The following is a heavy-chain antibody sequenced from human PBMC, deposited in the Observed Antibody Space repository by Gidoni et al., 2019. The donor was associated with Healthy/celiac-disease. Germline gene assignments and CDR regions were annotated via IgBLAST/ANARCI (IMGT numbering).Heavy chain of an antibody. CDR1: VGSISSGGYY. CDR2: ISYSGST. V-gene: IGHV4-31*03. CDR3: ARGRGIAARQAFDY. J-gene: IGHJ4*02. Sequence: QVQLQESGPGLVKPSQTLSLTGTVSVGSISSGGYYGSWIRQHPGKGLEWIGYISYSGSTYYNPSLKSRVTISVDTSKNQFSLKLSSVTAADTAVYYCARGRGIAARQAFDYWGQGTLVTVSS. D-gene: IGHD6-6*01.